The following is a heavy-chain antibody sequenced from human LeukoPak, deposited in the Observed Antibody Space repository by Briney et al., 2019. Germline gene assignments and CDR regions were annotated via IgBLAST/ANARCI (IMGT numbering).Heavy chain of an antibody. D-gene: IGHD5/OR15-5a*01. CDR2: ISDTGGST. CDR1: GFTFSSYA. V-gene: IGHV3-23*01. CDR3: ARVRDVYGQFDY. Sequence: GGSLRLSCAASGFTFSSYAMSWVRQAPGKGPEWVSAISDTGGSTYYADSVKGRFTISRDNSKNTLYLQMDSLRAEDTAVYYCARVRDVYGQFDYWGQGTLVTVSS. J-gene: IGHJ4*02.